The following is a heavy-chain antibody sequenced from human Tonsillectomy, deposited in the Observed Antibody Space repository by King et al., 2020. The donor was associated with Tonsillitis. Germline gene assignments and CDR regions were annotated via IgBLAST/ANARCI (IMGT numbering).Heavy chain of an antibody. J-gene: IGHJ5*02. CDR1: GGSISSYY. CDR2: IYYSGST. Sequence: VQLQESGPGLVKPSETLSLTCTVSGGSISSYYWSWIRQPPGKGLEWIGYIYYSGSTNYNPSLKSRVTISVDTSKIQFSLKLSSVTAADTAVYYCARQRITMIVVAPREVGWFDPWGQGTLVTVSS. V-gene: IGHV4-59*08. CDR3: ARQRITMIVVAPREVGWFDP. D-gene: IGHD3-22*01.